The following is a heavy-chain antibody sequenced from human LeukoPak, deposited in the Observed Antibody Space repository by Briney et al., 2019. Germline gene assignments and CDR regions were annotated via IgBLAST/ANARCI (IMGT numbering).Heavy chain of an antibody. CDR3: ARDPRGPTGYDSSGRDSFDY. CDR2: ISYDGSNK. J-gene: IGHJ4*02. D-gene: IGHD3-22*01. Sequence: GGSLRLSCAASGFTFRSYAMHWVRQAPGKGLEWVAVISYDGSNKYYADSVKGRFTISRDNSKNTLYLQMNGLRAEDTAVYYCARDPRGPTGYDSSGRDSFDYWGQGTLVTVSS. CDR1: GFTFRSYA. V-gene: IGHV3-30*04.